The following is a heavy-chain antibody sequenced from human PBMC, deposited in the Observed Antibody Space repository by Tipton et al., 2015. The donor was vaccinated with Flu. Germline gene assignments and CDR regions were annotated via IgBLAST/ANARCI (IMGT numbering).Heavy chain of an antibody. CDR1: GFTFSSYE. J-gene: IGHJ4*02. CDR2: ITTSGNTI. V-gene: IGHV3-48*03. CDR3: ARVWGYSYYFDY. D-gene: IGHD3-16*01. Sequence: QLVQSGGGLIQRGGSLRLSCAASGFTFSSYEMNWVRQAPGKGLEWVSYITTSGNTIYYADSVKGRFTISRDNAKNSLYLQMNSLRAEDTAVYYCARVWGYSYYFDYWGQGTLVTVSS.